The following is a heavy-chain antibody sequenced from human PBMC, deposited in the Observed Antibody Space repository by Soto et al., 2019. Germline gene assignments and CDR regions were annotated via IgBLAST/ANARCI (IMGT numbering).Heavy chain of an antibody. D-gene: IGHD2-21*02. CDR3: ARLHIVVVTAKYNWFDP. J-gene: IGHJ5*02. CDR1: GGSFSGYY. V-gene: IGHV4-34*01. Sequence: PSETLSLTCAVYGGSFSGYYWSWIRQPPGKGLEWIGEINHSGSTNYNPSLKGRVTISVDTSKNQFSLKLSSVTAADTAVYYCARLHIVVVTAKYNWFDPWGQGTLVTVSS. CDR2: INHSGST.